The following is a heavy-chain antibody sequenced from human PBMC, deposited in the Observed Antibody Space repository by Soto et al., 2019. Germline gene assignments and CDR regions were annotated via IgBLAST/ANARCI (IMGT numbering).Heavy chain of an antibody. CDR2: IDPSDSYT. D-gene: IGHD3-10*01. CDR1: GYSFTSYW. V-gene: IGHV5-10-1*01. Sequence: GESLKISCKGSGYSFTSYWISWVRQMPGKGLEWKGRIDPSDSYTNYSPSFQGNVTISADKSISTAYLQWSSLKASDTAMYYCARRGYYGSGSYRYGDYGMDVWGQGTTVTVSS. J-gene: IGHJ6*02. CDR3: ARRGYYGSGSYRYGDYGMDV.